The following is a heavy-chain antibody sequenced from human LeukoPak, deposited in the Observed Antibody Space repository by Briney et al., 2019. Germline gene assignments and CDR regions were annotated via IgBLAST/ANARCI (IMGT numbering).Heavy chain of an antibody. V-gene: IGHV4-31*03. Sequence: SQTLSLTCTVSGGSISSGGYYWSWIRQHPGKGLEWIGYIYYSGSTYYNPSLKSRVTISVDTSKNQFSLKLSSVTAADTAVYYCARLDDPEYCSSTSCYRFDPWGQGTLVTVSS. CDR3: ARLDDPEYCSSTSCYRFDP. J-gene: IGHJ5*02. CDR2: IYYSGST. CDR1: GGSISSGGYY. D-gene: IGHD2-2*01.